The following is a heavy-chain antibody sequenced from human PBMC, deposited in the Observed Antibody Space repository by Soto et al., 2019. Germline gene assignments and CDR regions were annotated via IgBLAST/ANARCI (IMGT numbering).Heavy chain of an antibody. CDR3: AREGPKCYFEIEP. CDR2: MYHSGSP. J-gene: IGHJ1*01. CDR1: GGLISGGGYF. Sequence: PSETLSLTCAVSGGLISGGGYFWTWIRQPPGKGLEWIGYMYHSGSPLYNPSLKSRATISIDLSKKQFSLNLASVTAADTAVYYCAREGPKCYFEIEPRGKGTLLTISS. D-gene: IGHD3-22*01. V-gene: IGHV4-30-2*01.